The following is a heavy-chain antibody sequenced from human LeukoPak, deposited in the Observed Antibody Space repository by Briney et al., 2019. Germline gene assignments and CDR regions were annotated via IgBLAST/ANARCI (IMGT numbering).Heavy chain of an antibody. Sequence: PSETLSLTCAVYGGSFSGYYWSWIRQPPGKGLEWIGEINHSGSTNYNPSLKSRVTISVDTSKNQFSLKLSSVTAADTAVYYCARGLRIQLWLQLSWFDPWGQGTLVTVSS. D-gene: IGHD5-18*01. CDR2: INHSGST. CDR1: GGSFSGYY. J-gene: IGHJ5*02. V-gene: IGHV4-34*01. CDR3: ARGLRIQLWLQLSWFDP.